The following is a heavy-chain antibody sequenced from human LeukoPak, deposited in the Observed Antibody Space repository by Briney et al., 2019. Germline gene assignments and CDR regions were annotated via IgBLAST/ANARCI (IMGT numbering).Heavy chain of an antibody. V-gene: IGHV3-30*02. CDR2: IRYDGSNK. CDR1: GFTFSSYG. Sequence: PGGSLRLSCAASGFTFSSYGMHWVRQAPGKGLEWVAFIRYDGSNKYYADSVKGRFTISRDNSKNTLCLQMNSLRAEDTAVYYCAKAAPIVLMVYASHFDYWGQGTLVTVSS. CDR3: AKAAPIVLMVYASHFDY. J-gene: IGHJ4*02. D-gene: IGHD2-8*01.